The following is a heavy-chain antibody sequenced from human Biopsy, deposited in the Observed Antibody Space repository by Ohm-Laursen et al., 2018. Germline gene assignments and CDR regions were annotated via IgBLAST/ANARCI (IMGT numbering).Heavy chain of an antibody. CDR3: ARATNSTGWPYYYFYGMDV. D-gene: IGHD2-8*02. V-gene: IGHV4-59*01. Sequence: SETLSLTCTVSGGSMIHYYWSWIRQTPGKGLEWIGYIYYSGSTNYNPSLKSRVTISVDTSKNQFSLRLNSVTAADTAVYYCARATNSTGWPYYYFYGMDVWGQGTTVTVSS. CDR2: IYYSGST. CDR1: GGSMIHYY. J-gene: IGHJ6*02.